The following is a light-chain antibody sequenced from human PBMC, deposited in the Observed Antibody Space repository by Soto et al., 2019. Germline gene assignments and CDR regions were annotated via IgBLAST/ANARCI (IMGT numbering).Light chain of an antibody. CDR1: QSVSSN. Sequence: EIGLTQSPATLSVSPGERATLSCRASQSVSSNLAWYQQKPGQAPRLLIYGASTRATGIPARFSGSGSGTEFTLTISSLQPDDFATYYCQHYNSYSEAFGQGTKVDIK. V-gene: IGKV3-15*01. CDR2: GAS. J-gene: IGKJ1*01. CDR3: QHYNSYSEA.